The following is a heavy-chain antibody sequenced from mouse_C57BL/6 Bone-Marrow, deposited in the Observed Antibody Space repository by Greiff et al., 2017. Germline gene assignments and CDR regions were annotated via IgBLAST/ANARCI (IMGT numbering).Heavy chain of an antibody. D-gene: IGHD2-1*01. V-gene: IGHV1-81*01. CDR1: GYTFTSYG. Sequence: VQLQQSGAELARPGASVKLSCKASGYTFTSYGISWVKQSTGQGLEWIGEIYPRSGTTYYNEKFKGKATLTADKSSSTAYMELRSLTSEDSAVYFCARRGNYPFAYWGQGTLVTVSA. J-gene: IGHJ3*01. CDR2: IYPRSGTT. CDR3: ARRGNYPFAY.